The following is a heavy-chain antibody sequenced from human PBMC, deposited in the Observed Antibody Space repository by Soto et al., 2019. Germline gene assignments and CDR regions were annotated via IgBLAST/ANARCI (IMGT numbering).Heavy chain of an antibody. Sequence: PSQTLSLTCAISGDSVSSNSAAWNWIRQSPSRGLEWLGRTYYRSKWYNDSAVSEKSRRTINPDTYKNQFSLQLNSMTPEDTAVYYCARGRIVGATYPFDIWGQGTMVTVSS. CDR3: ARGRIVGATYPFDI. D-gene: IGHD1-26*01. CDR2: TYYRSKWYN. V-gene: IGHV6-1*01. J-gene: IGHJ3*02. CDR1: GDSVSSNSAA.